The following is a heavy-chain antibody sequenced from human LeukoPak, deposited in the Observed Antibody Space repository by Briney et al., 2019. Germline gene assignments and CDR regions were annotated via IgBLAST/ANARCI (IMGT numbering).Heavy chain of an antibody. CDR2: INPNSGGT. V-gene: IGHV1-2*06. D-gene: IGHD1-1*01. CDR1: GYTFTGYY. CDR3: ARSDWTGTSVGLD. J-gene: IGHJ4*02. Sequence: GASVKVSCKASGYTFTGYYMHWVRQAPGQGLEWMGRINPNSGGTNYAQKFQGRVTMTRDTSISTAYMELRRLRSDDTAVYYCARSDWTGTSVGLDWGQGTLVTVSS.